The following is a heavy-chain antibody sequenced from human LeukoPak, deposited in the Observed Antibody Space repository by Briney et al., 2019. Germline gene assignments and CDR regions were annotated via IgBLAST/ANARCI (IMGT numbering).Heavy chain of an antibody. Sequence: SETLSLTCTVSGGSISSYYWSWIWQPPGKGLEWIGYIYNSGSTNYNPSLKSRVTISVDTSKNQFSLKLSSVTAADTAVYYCAREDGYLGYYYGMDVWGQGTTVTVSS. CDR2: IYNSGST. V-gene: IGHV4-59*01. D-gene: IGHD5-24*01. J-gene: IGHJ6*02. CDR3: AREDGYLGYYYGMDV. CDR1: GGSISSYY.